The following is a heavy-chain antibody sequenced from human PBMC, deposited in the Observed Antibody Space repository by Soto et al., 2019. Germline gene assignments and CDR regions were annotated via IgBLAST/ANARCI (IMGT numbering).Heavy chain of an antibody. Sequence: QVQLVQSGAEVKKPGASVKVSCKPSGYPFTSYHVNWVRQAPGQGLEWMGWMNPDSGSTDYALKFQGRLTMTRNASMSTAYMELRSLTSEDTGIYYCARGRFISKGYDSGWYSAHRGQGTQVIGSS. CDR2: MNPDSGST. V-gene: IGHV1-8*01. D-gene: IGHD6-19*01. CDR3: ARGRFISKGYDSGWYSAH. J-gene: IGHJ4*02. CDR1: GYPFTSYH.